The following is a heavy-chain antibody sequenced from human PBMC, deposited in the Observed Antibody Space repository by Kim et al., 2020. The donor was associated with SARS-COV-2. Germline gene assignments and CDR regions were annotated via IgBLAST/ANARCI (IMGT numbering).Heavy chain of an antibody. CDR1: GGSFSGYY. CDR2: INHSGST. Sequence: SETLSLTCAVYGGSFSGYYWSWIRQPPGKGLEWIGEINHSGSTNYNPSLKSRVTISVDTSKNQFSLKLSSVTAADTAVYYCARRNWNYGNDYWGQGTLVTVSS. D-gene: IGHD1-7*01. V-gene: IGHV4-34*01. CDR3: ARRNWNYGNDY. J-gene: IGHJ4*02.